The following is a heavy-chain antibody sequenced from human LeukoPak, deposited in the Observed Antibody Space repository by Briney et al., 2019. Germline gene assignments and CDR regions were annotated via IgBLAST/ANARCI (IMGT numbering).Heavy chain of an antibody. CDR3: AREYYYDSSGDY. J-gene: IGHJ4*02. CDR2: IYHSGST. V-gene: IGHV4-38-2*02. D-gene: IGHD3-22*01. Sequence: PSETLSLTCTVSGYSISSGYYWGWIRQPPGKGLEWIGSIYHSGSTYYNPSLKSRVTISVDTSKNQFSLKLSSVTAADTAVYYCAREYYYDSSGDYWGRGTLVTVSS. CDR1: GYSISSGYY.